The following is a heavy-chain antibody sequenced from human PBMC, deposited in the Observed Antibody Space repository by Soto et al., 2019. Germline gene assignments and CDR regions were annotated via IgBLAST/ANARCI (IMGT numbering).Heavy chain of an antibody. J-gene: IGHJ6*02. V-gene: IGHV1-69*12. CDR3: ARGITGTVNYDYGLDV. D-gene: IGHD1-20*01. CDR2: IIPIFGTA. Sequence: QVQLVQSGAEVKKPGSSMKVSCKASGGTFSSYAISWVRQAPGQGLEWMGGIIPIFGTADYAQKFHGRVTVTADESTSTAYMELSSLRSEDTAVYYCARGITGTVNYDYGLDVWGQGTTVTVSS. CDR1: GGTFSSYA.